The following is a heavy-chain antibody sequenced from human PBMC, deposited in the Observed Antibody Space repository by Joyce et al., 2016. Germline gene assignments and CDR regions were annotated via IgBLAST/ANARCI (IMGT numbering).Heavy chain of an antibody. D-gene: IGHD5-12*01. CDR2: IYLGGST. J-gene: IGHJ5*01. CDR3: ARNGAYSQDS. Sequence: QVQLQESGPGLVKPSGTLSLTCAVSGGSISSAHWWSWVRQPPGKGLEWIGEIYLGGSTTDNPSLMSRVTISVDKSKKQLSLKMNSVTAADTAVYYCARNGAYSQDSWGQGTLVTVSS. V-gene: IGHV4-4*02. CDR1: GGSISSAHW.